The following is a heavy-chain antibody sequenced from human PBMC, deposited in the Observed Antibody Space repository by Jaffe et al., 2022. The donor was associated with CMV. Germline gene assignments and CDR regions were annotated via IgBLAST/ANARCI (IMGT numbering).Heavy chain of an antibody. V-gene: IGHV3-23*01. CDR1: GFTFSSYA. Sequence: EVQLLESGGGLVQPGGSLRLSCAASGFTFSSYAMSWVRQAPGKGLEWVSAISGSGGSTYYADSVKGRFTISRDNSKNTLYLQMNSLRAEDTAVYYCAKDRGGYYDSSGRARGYWGQGTLVTVSS. D-gene: IGHD3-22*01. CDR2: ISGSGGST. CDR3: AKDRGGYYDSSGRARGY. J-gene: IGHJ4*02.